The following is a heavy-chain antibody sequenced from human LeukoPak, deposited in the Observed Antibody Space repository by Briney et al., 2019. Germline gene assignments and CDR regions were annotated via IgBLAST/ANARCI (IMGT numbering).Heavy chain of an antibody. CDR1: GFTFSSFA. V-gene: IGHV3-23*01. CDR2: ISGSGGRT. J-gene: IGHJ4*02. CDR3: ARAWTTVMSSYFDY. Sequence: PGGSLRLSCAASGFTFSSFAMNWVRQAPGKGLEWVSAISGSGGRTYYADSVKGRFTISRDNAKNSLYLQMNSLRAEDTAVYYCARAWTTVMSSYFDYWGQGTLVTVSS. D-gene: IGHD4-17*01.